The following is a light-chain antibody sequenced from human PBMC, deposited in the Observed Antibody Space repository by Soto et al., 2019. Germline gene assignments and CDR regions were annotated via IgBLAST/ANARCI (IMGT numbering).Light chain of an antibody. CDR1: SGHSSYA. Sequence: QPVLTQSPSASASLGASVKLTCTLSSGHSSYAIAWHQQQPEKGPRYLMKLNSDGSHSKGDGIPDRFSGSSSGAERYLTIYSIQSEDEADYYCQTWGTGIWVFGGGTKLTV. V-gene: IGLV4-69*01. J-gene: IGLJ3*02. CDR2: LNSDGSH. CDR3: QTWGTGIWV.